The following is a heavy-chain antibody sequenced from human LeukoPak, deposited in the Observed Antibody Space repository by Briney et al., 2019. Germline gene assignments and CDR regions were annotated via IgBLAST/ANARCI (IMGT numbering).Heavy chain of an antibody. CDR2: IWYDGSNK. CDR3: ARDRGSRGYYYYMDV. V-gene: IGHV3-33*01. Sequence: GGSLRLSCAASGFTFSSYGMHWVRQAPGKGLEWVAVIWYDGSNKYYADSVKGRFTISRDNSKNTLYLQMNSLRAEDTAVYYCARDRGSRGYYYYMDVWGKGTTVTVSS. D-gene: IGHD2-2*01. CDR1: GFTFSSYG. J-gene: IGHJ6*03.